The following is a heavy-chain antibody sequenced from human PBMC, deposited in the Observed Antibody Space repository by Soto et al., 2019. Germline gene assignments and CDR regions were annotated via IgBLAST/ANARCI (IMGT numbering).Heavy chain of an antibody. Sequence: VESLRISCEVSGYSFTSYWIIWVLQMPGKGLEWMGRIDPSDSYTNYSPSFQGHVTISADKSISTAYLQWSSLKASDTAMYYCAITYYYDSSGYSKTDAFDIWGQGTMVTVSS. CDR3: AITYYYDSSGYSKTDAFDI. V-gene: IGHV5-10-1*01. CDR2: IDPSDSYT. D-gene: IGHD3-22*01. CDR1: GYSFTSYW. J-gene: IGHJ3*02.